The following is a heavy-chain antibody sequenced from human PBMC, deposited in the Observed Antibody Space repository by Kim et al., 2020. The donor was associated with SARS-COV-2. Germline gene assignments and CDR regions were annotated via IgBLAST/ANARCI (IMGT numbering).Heavy chain of an antibody. V-gene: IGHV4-4*07. CDR2: IYTSGST. Sequence: SETLSLTCTVSGGSISSYYWSWIRQPAGKGLEWIGRIYTSGSTNYNPSLKSRVTMSVDTSKNQFSLKLSSVTAADTAVYYCARVLTTVTPGAYYYYYGMDVWGQGTTVTVSS. CDR1: GGSISSYY. J-gene: IGHJ6*02. CDR3: ARVLTTVTPGAYYYYYGMDV. D-gene: IGHD4-17*01.